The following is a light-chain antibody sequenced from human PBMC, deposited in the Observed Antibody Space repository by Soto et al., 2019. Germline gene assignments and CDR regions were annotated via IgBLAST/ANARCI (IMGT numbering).Light chain of an antibody. Sequence: EMVMTQSPATLSVSPGERATLSCRASQSVSSNLAWYQQKPGQAPRLLIYGASTTATGIPARFSGSGSGTEFTLTISSLQSEDFAVYYCQQYNNWPPTFGQGTKLEIK. V-gene: IGKV3-15*01. CDR3: QQYNNWPPT. CDR2: GAS. J-gene: IGKJ2*01. CDR1: QSVSSN.